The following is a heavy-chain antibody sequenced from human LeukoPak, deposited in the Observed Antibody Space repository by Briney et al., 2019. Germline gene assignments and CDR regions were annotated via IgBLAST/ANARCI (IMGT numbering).Heavy chain of an antibody. J-gene: IGHJ4*02. CDR2: INPNSGGT. V-gene: IGHV1-2*02. CDR3: ARSGSTGYSLDY. CDR1: GYTFTGHY. D-gene: IGHD3-22*01. Sequence: ASVKVSCKASGYTFTGHYMHWVRQAPGQGLEWMGWINPNSGGTKYAQKFQGRVTMTRDTSISTAYMELSSLRSDDTAVYYCARSGSTGYSLDYWGQGTLVTVSS.